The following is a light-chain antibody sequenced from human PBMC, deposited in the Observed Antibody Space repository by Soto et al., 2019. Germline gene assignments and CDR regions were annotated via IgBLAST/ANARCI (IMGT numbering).Light chain of an antibody. Sequence: DIQMSQSPSTLSGSVGDRVTITCRASQTISSWLAWYQRKPGKAPKLLNYKASTLKSGVPSRFSGSGSGTEFTLTISSLQPDDFATYYCQHYNSYSEAFGQRTKVDIK. CDR2: KAS. J-gene: IGKJ1*01. CDR1: QTISSW. V-gene: IGKV1-5*03. CDR3: QHYNSYSEA.